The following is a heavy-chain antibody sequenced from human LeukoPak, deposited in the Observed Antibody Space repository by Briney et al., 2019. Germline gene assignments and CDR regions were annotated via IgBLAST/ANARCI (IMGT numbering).Heavy chain of an antibody. D-gene: IGHD7-27*01. CDR1: GDSISSSSHF. J-gene: IGHJ4*02. CDR2: IFYSGGT. Sequence: SETLSLTCTVSGDSISSSSHFWAWIRRSPGKGLAYIGRIFYSGGTYYNPSLKSRVTISVDTSKNQFSLKVNSVTAADTGVYYCARLLAWGPYYFDSWGQGALVTVSS. V-gene: IGHV4-39*01. CDR3: ARLLAWGPYYFDS.